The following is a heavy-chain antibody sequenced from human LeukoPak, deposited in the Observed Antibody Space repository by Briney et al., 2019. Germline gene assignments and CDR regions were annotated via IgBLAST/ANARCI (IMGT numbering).Heavy chain of an antibody. Sequence: PSETLSLTCTVSGGSISSYYWSWIRQPAGKGLEWIGRIYTSGSTNYNPSLKSRVTISVDTSKNQFSLKLSSVTAADTAVYYCAREDYSSGYVLPGVAFDIWGQGTMVTVSS. CDR1: GGSISSYY. D-gene: IGHD3-22*01. V-gene: IGHV4-4*07. CDR2: IYTSGST. J-gene: IGHJ3*02. CDR3: AREDYSSGYVLPGVAFDI.